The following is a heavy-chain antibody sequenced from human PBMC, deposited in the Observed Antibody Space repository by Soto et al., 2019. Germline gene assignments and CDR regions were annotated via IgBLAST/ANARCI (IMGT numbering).Heavy chain of an antibody. CDR1: GGSISSGGYS. V-gene: IGHV4-30-2*01. Sequence: QLQLQESGSRLVKPSQTLSLTCAVSGGSISSGGYSWSWFRQPPGKGLEWIGYIYHSGGTYYNPSPKSRVTRSVDRSKNQFSLKLSSVTAADTAVYYCARSLDIVLVPAAMQVGWFDPWGQGTLVTVSS. CDR3: ARSLDIVLVPAAMQVGWFDP. J-gene: IGHJ5*02. CDR2: IYHSGGT. D-gene: IGHD2-2*03.